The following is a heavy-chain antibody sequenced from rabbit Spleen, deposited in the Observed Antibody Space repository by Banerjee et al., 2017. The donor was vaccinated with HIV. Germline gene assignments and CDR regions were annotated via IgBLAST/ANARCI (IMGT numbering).Heavy chain of an antibody. Sequence: GDWGGGLIPPEGALAHSCTAAGFDVSSDSMCWGRQAPGKGPEWIACIYVSDVSTYYASWAKGRFTVSKTSSTTVTLEMTSLTVADTATYFCARGGSDYYLTHLYLWGPGTLVTVS. CDR2: IYVSDVST. D-gene: IGHD1-1*01. CDR1: GFDVSSDS. CDR3: ARGGSDYYLTHLYL. J-gene: IGHJ3*01. V-gene: IGHV1S47*01.